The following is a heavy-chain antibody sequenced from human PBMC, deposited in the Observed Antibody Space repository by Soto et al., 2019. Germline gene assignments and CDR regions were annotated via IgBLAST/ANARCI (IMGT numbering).Heavy chain of an antibody. Sequence: GGSLRLSCFASGFTFGTYAIHWVRQAPGKGLQWVALISYEGSNTYYADSVKGRFTIPRDNSKNTLYLEMNTLRPEDTAVYYCARVTPGNNLYYFSGLDVWGQGTSVTVSS. CDR2: ISYEGSNT. J-gene: IGHJ6*02. D-gene: IGHD1-1*01. V-gene: IGHV3-30-3*01. CDR3: ARVTPGNNLYYFSGLDV. CDR1: GFTFGTYA.